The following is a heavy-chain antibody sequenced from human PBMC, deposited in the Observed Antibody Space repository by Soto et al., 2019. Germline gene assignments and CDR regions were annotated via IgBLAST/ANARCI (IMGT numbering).Heavy chain of an antibody. V-gene: IGHV1-46*03. CDR1: GYTSTSYY. CDR2: INPSGGST. Sequence: ASVKVSCKASGYTSTSYYMHWVRQAPGQGLEWMGIINPSGGSTSYAQKFQGRVTMTRDTSTSTVYMELSSLRSEDTAVYYCARNALYYDILTGSHTPTHYYMDVWGKGTTVTVSS. CDR3: ARNALYYDILTGSHTPTHYYMDV. J-gene: IGHJ6*03. D-gene: IGHD3-9*01.